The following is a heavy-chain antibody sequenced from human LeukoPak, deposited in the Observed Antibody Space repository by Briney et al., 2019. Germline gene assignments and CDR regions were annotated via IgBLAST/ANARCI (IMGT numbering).Heavy chain of an antibody. J-gene: IGHJ4*02. CDR1: GGSFSGYY. Sequence: SETLSLTCAVYGGSFSGYYWSWIRQPPGKGLEWIGEINHSGSTNYNPSLKSRVTISVDTSKNQFSLQLNPVTPEDTAVYYCARDPTIRFGEPWAFDYWGQGTLVTVSS. D-gene: IGHD3-10*01. CDR3: ARDPTIRFGEPWAFDY. V-gene: IGHV4-34*01. CDR2: INHSGST.